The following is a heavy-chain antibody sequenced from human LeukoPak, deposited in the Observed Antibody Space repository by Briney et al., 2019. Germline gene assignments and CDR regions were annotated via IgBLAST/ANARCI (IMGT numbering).Heavy chain of an antibody. D-gene: IGHD1-26*01. Sequence: GGSLRLSCAASGFTFSTFGMSWVRRAPGKGPEWVSGITGSGATTYYADSVKGRFTISRDNSQNTLYLQMNTLRTEDTAVYYCAKVVSGFHFDCWGQGTLVTVSS. CDR2: ITGSGATT. CDR1: GFTFSTFG. J-gene: IGHJ4*02. CDR3: AKVVSGFHFDC. V-gene: IGHV3-23*01.